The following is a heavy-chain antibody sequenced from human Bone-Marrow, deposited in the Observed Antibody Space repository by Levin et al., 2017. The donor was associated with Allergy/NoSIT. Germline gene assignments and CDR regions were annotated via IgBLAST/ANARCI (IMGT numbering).Heavy chain of an antibody. V-gene: IGHV3-30-3*01. CDR3: AVQRSPGIVDATMGFDY. D-gene: IGHD1-26*01. CDR2: ISYDGSGK. CDR1: GFTFSNYA. Sequence: SLSLTCAASGFTFSNYAMHWVRQAPGKGPEWVAVISYDGSGKYYADSVKGRFTISRDNSKNTLYLQVNSLKPEDTAVYYCAVQRSPGIVDATMGFDYWGQGTLVTVSS. J-gene: IGHJ4*02.